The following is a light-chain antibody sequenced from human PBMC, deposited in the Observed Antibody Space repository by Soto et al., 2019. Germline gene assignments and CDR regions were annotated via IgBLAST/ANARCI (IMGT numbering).Light chain of an antibody. Sequence: DIVMTQSPLSLPVTPGEPASISCRSSQSLLHSNGYNYLDSYLQKPGQSPQLLIYLGSNRASGVPDRFSGSGSGTDFTLKISRVEAEDVGVYYCMQALQTPPTFGQGTKVDIK. CDR2: LGS. CDR1: QSLLHSNGYNY. V-gene: IGKV2-28*01. J-gene: IGKJ1*01. CDR3: MQALQTPPT.